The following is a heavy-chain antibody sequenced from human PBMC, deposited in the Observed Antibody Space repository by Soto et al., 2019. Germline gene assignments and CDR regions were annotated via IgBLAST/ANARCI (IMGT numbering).Heavy chain of an antibody. Sequence: QVQLQESGPGLVQPSQTLSLTCSVSGDSITNGYYYWSWIRQHPGKGLEWIGYIYYSGSAYYNPPFESRATISVDTSENQFSLKLTSVTAADTAMYYCARAKLVPAYWEWFDPWGQGTLVTVSS. V-gene: IGHV4-31*03. CDR1: GDSITNGYYY. D-gene: IGHD2-2*01. CDR3: ARAKLVPAYWEWFDP. J-gene: IGHJ5*02. CDR2: IYYSGSA.